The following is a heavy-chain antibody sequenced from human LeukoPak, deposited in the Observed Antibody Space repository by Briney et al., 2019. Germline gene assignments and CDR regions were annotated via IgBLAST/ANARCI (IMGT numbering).Heavy chain of an antibody. CDR2: IIPIFGTA. J-gene: IGHJ4*02. CDR3: ARGSTPYDSSGYPDY. Sequence: ASVKVSCKASGGTFSSYAISWVRQAPGQGLEWKGGIIPIFGTANYAQKFQGRVTITADESTSTAYMELSSLRSEDTAVYYCARGSTPYDSSGYPDYWGQGTLVTVSS. CDR1: GGTFSSYA. V-gene: IGHV1-69*13. D-gene: IGHD3-22*01.